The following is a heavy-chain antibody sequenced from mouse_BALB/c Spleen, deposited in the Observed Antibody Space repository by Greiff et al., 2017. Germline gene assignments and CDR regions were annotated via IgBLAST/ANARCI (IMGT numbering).Heavy chain of an antibody. CDR1: GFTFSSYA. D-gene: IGHD2-4*01. V-gene: IGHV5-6-5*01. CDR2: ISSGGST. J-gene: IGHJ3*01. CDR3: ARDYDYDGGD. Sequence: VESGGGLVKPGGSLKLSCAASGFTFSSYAMSWVRQTPEKRLEWVASISSGGSTYYPDSVKGRFTISRDNARNILYLQMSSLRSEDTAMYYCARDYDYDGGDWGQGTLVTVSA.